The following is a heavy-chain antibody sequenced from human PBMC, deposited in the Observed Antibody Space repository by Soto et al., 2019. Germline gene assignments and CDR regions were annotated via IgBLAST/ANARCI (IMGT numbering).Heavy chain of an antibody. CDR3: ARVGQGRYYFDY. V-gene: IGHV3-74*01. CDR1: GFTFSSYW. Sequence: EVQLVESGGGLVQPGGSLRLSCAGSGFTFSSYWMHWVRQAPGKGLVWVSRINRAGTSTSYADSVKGRFTISRDNAKNTLERQMNSLRAEDTAGYYCARVGQGRYYFDYWGQGTLVTVSS. J-gene: IGHJ4*02. CDR2: INRAGTST.